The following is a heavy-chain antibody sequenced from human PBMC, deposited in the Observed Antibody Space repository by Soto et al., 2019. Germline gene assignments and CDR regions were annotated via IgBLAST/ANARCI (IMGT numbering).Heavy chain of an antibody. V-gene: IGHV4-59*01. Sequence: PSETLSLTCAASGDTISNYYLTWMRQAPGKGLEWIWGFCNSGNTTYNASLKSGVTITFNTNTNNFSYREMYVTGADTAVYYYASTKQWLAFDYWGQGALVTVSS. J-gene: IGHJ4*02. D-gene: IGHD6-19*01. CDR1: GDTISNYY. CDR3: ASTKQWLAFDY. CDR2: FCNSGNT.